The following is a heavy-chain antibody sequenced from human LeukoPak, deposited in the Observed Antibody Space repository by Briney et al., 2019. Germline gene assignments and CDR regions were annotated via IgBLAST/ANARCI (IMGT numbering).Heavy chain of an antibody. CDR1: GFTFSSYA. J-gene: IGHJ6*03. CDR3: ARARAIKGSLDYYYMDV. CDR2: ISYDGSNK. D-gene: IGHD1-26*01. Sequence: PGGSLRLSCAASGFTFSSYAMHWVRQAPGKGLEWVAVISYDGSNKYYADSVKGRFTISRDNSKNTLYLQMNSLRAEDTAVYYCARARAIKGSLDYYYMDVWGKGTTVTVSS. V-gene: IGHV3-30-3*01.